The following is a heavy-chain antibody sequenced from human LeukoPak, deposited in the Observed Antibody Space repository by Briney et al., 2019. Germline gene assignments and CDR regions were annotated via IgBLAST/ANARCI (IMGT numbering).Heavy chain of an antibody. CDR2: VNPNSGDT. J-gene: IGHJ4*02. D-gene: IGHD3-16*01. V-gene: IGHV1-2*02. Sequence: ASVKVSCKASGYTFTGYYMHWVRLAPGQGLEWMGWVNPNSGDTNYAQKFQGRVTMTRDTSINTAYMELSGLTSDDTAVYYCARGPLSPYFDYWAREPWSPSPQ. CDR1: GYTFTGYY. CDR3: ARGPLSPYFDY.